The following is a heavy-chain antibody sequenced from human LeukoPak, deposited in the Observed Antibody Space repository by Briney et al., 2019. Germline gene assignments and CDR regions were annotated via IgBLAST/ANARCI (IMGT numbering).Heavy chain of an antibody. V-gene: IGHV6-1*01. CDR3: ARDGSPGGNRGYEI. D-gene: IGHD5-12*01. CDR2: TYYRSKWFN. J-gene: IGHJ6*02. Sequence: SQTLSLTCAISGDSLSSNSATWNWIRQSPSRGLEWLGRTYYRSKWFNDYAVSVKSRISVNPDTSTNQFSLQLNSVTPEDTAVYYCARDGSPGGNRGYEIWGQGTTVTVSS. CDR1: GDSLSSNSAT.